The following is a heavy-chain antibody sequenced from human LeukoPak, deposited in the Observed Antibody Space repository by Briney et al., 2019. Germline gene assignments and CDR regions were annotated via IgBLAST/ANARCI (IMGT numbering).Heavy chain of an antibody. CDR3: ARHGRDFWSGYYTHMDV. CDR2: IYPTGTT. J-gene: IGHJ6*03. CDR1: GGSISSYNW. Sequence: KTSETLSLTCGVSGGSISSYNWWSWVRQPPGKGLEWIGEIYPTGTTNYSPSLKSRVTISVDKSKNQFSLKLSSVTAADTAVYYCARHGRDFWSGYYTHMDVWGKGTTVTVSS. D-gene: IGHD3-3*01. V-gene: IGHV4-4*02.